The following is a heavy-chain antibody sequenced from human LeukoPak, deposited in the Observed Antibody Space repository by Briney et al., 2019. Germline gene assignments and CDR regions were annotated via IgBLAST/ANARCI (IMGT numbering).Heavy chain of an antibody. CDR2: INPNSGGT. J-gene: IGHJ4*02. V-gene: IGHV1-2*02. CDR3: ARAEIMITFGGVIRY. D-gene: IGHD3-16*01. CDR1: GYTFTVYY. Sequence: GASVTVSSKASGYTFTVYYMHWVRQAPGQGLEWLGWINPNSGGTNYAQKFQGRVTMTRDTSISTAYMELSRLRSDDTAVYYCARAEIMITFGGVIRYWGQGTLVTVSA.